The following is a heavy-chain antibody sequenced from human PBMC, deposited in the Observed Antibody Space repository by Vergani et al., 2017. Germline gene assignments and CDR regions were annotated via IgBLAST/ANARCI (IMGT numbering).Heavy chain of an antibody. J-gene: IGHJ4*02. D-gene: IGHD3-10*01. CDR3: ARARVNRSGSYYGY. CDR1: GFIFKNHG. Sequence: VQLVESGGGVVQPGTSLRLSCAASGFIFKNHGMQWVRQAPGKGLEWVSYISSSGSTIYYADSVKGRFTISRDNAKNSLYLQMNCLRAEDTAVYYCARARVNRSGSYYGYWGQGTLVTVSS. V-gene: IGHV3-48*04. CDR2: ISSSGSTI.